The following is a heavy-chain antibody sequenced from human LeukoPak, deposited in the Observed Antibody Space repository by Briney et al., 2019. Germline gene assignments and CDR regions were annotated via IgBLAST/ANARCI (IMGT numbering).Heavy chain of an antibody. CDR1: GFSFSSYE. D-gene: IGHD4-23*01. CDR3: ARDGRGGHNDF. V-gene: IGHV3-48*03. Sequence: GGSLRLSCAASGFSFSSYEMNWVRQAPGKGLEWISYISASGTLTHYADSVKGRFTISRDSAKNSLFLQMDSLRVDDTALYYCARDGRGGHNDFWGQGTLITVSS. CDR2: ISASGTLT. J-gene: IGHJ4*02.